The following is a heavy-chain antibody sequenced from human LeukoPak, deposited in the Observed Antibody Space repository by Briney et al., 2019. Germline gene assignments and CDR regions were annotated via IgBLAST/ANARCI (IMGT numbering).Heavy chain of an antibody. V-gene: IGHV1-2*02. CDR2: INPNNGGT. J-gene: IGHJ1*01. Sequence: ASVKVSCKASGYTFTGYYMHWVRQAPGQGLEWMGWINPNNGGTSYAQKFQGRATMTRDTSITTAYMELPSLTSDDTAVYYCARDQVRSAAEDLQHWGQGTLVTVSS. D-gene: IGHD2-15*01. CDR1: GYTFTGYY. CDR3: ARDQVRSAAEDLQH.